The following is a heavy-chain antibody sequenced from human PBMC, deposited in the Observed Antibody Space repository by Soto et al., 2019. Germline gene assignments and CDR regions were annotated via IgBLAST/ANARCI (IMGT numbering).Heavy chain of an antibody. Sequence: LRLSCAASGFTFSGSWMHWVRQSPGQGLEWVARIRGDGGDTHYADSARGRFIISRDNARNALYLQVNGLRDEDTAVYYCAGLLVIPAFDDFDIWGPGTMVTVSS. CDR2: IRGDGGDT. V-gene: IGHV3-74*01. D-gene: IGHD6-13*01. CDR1: GFTFSGSW. J-gene: IGHJ3*02. CDR3: AGLLVIPAFDDFDI.